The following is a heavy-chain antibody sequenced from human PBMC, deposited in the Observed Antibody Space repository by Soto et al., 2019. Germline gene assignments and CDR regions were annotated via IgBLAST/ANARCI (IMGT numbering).Heavy chain of an antibody. CDR1: GYSFTSYW. D-gene: IGHD1-26*01. Sequence: LKISCKGSGYSFTSYWIGWVRQMPGKGLEWMGIICPDDSDTRYSPSFQGQVTISADKSISTAYLQWSSLKASDTALYYCARLILGATDAFDIWGQGTSVTVSS. CDR3: ARLILGATDAFDI. CDR2: ICPDDSDT. J-gene: IGHJ3*02. V-gene: IGHV5-51*01.